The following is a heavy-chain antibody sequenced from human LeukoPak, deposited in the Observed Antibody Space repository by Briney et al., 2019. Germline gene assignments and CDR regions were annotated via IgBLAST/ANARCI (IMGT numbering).Heavy chain of an antibody. CDR1: GFTFSSYS. D-gene: IGHD5-18*01. CDR2: ISSSSSYI. V-gene: IGHV3-21*04. Sequence: GGSLRLSCAASGFTFSSYSMNWVRQAPGKGLEWVSSISSSSSYIYYADSVKGRFTISRDNSKNMLYLQMNSLRAEDTAFYYCAKVGYTYGFFDYWGQGTLVTVSS. CDR3: AKVGYTYGFFDY. J-gene: IGHJ4*02.